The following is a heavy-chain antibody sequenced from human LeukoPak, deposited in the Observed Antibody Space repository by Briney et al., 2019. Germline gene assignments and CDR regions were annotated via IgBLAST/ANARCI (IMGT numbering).Heavy chain of an antibody. V-gene: IGHV3-30*02. J-gene: IGHJ4*02. CDR1: GLTFSNFP. CDR2: IWPDGSKK. Sequence: PGGSLRLSCAASGLTFSNFPMHWVRQAPGKGLEWVAFIWPDGSKKYYADSVKGRFAISRENSKNTVYLQMNDLRPEDTALYFCAKISSSAESNFDYWGQGTLLTVSS. D-gene: IGHD6-25*01. CDR3: AKISSSAESNFDY.